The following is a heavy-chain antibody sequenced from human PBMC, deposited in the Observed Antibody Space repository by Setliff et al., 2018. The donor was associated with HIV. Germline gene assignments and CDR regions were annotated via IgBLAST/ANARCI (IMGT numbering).Heavy chain of an antibody. D-gene: IGHD5-18*01. CDR3: ARHPIHTYGYGAFDF. CDR1: GYSFSRYW. V-gene: IGHV5-51*01. CDR2: IYPGDSSS. Sequence: PGESLTISCEGSGYSFSRYWIGWVRQMPGKGLEWMGVIYPGDSSSKYSPSFQGQVTISVDTSISTAYLQWNSLKASDTAIYYCARHPIHTYGYGAFDFWGRGTLVTVS. J-gene: IGHJ4*02.